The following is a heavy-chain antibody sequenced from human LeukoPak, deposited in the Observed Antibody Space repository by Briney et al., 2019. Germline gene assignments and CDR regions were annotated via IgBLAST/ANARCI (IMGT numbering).Heavy chain of an antibody. Sequence: GGSLRLSCTAPGFICSDYAMSWARQAPGKGLEWVAGISSSGSGGNTYYADSVKGRFTISRDTSKNILFLRMNTLRAEDTAIYYCAKDRTVGASYWYFDLWGRGTLVTVSS. CDR3: AKDRTVGASYWYFDL. J-gene: IGHJ2*01. D-gene: IGHD1-26*01. CDR1: GFICSDYA. V-gene: IGHV3-23*01. CDR2: ISSSGSGGNT.